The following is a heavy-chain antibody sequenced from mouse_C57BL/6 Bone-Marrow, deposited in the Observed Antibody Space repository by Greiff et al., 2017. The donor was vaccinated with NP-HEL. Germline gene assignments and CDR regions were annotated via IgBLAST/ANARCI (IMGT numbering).Heavy chain of an antibody. CDR1: GFTFSSYA. Sequence: EVQLKESGEGLVKPGGSLKLSCAASGFTFSSYAMSWVRQTPEKRLEWVAYISSGGDYIYYADTVKGRFTISRDNARNTLYLQMSSLKSEDTAMYYCTRDPDYGSSDWYFDVWGTGTTVTVSS. CDR2: ISSGGDYI. D-gene: IGHD1-1*01. V-gene: IGHV5-9-1*02. J-gene: IGHJ1*03. CDR3: TRDPDYGSSDWYFDV.